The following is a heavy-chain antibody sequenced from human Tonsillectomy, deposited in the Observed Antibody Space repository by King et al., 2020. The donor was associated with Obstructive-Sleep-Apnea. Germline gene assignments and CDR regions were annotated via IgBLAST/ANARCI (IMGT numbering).Heavy chain of an antibody. CDR3: ARGNSYGTLHYFDY. CDR2: MNPNSGNT. CDR1: GYTFTSHD. Sequence: QLVQSGAEVKKPGASVKVSCKASGYTFTSHDINWVRQATGQGLEWMGWMNPNSGNTGYAHKFQGRFTMTRNTSISTAFMELSSLRSEDTAGYYCARGNSYGTLHYFDYWGQGTLVTVSS. D-gene: IGHD5-18*01. J-gene: IGHJ4*02. V-gene: IGHV1-8*01.